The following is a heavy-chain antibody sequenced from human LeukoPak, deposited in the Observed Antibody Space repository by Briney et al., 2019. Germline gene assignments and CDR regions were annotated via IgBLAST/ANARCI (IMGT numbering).Heavy chain of an antibody. D-gene: IGHD2-15*01. CDR1: GYTFTSYG. J-gene: IGHJ3*02. CDR3: ARVGEVVAVGAAFDI. Sequence: RASVNVSCMASGYTFTSYGISWVRQAPGQGLEWMGWISAYNGNTNYAQKLQGRVTMTTDKSTSTVYMELRSLRSDDTAVYYCARVGEVVAVGAAFDIWGQGTMVTVSS. V-gene: IGHV1-18*01. CDR2: ISAYNGNT.